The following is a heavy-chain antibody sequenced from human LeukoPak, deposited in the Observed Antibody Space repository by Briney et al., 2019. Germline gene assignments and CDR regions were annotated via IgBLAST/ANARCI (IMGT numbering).Heavy chain of an antibody. V-gene: IGHV4-59*08. CDR2: IYYSGST. J-gene: IGHJ4*02. CDR1: GGSISSYY. CDR3: ARHGKIVVVTNGYYFDY. D-gene: IGHD3-22*01. Sequence: SETLSLTCTVSGGSISSYYWSWIRQPPGKGREWIGYIYYSGSTNYNPSLKSRVTISVDTSKNQFSLKLSSVTAADTAVYYCARHGKIVVVTNGYYFDYWGQGTLVTVSS.